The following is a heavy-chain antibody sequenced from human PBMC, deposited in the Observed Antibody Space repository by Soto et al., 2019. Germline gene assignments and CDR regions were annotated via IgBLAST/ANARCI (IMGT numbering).Heavy chain of an antibody. CDR2: IRYSGTT. CDR1: GASISSSSYD. CDR3: ARHDRKAVPSTMGWFDS. D-gene: IGHD5-12*01. Sequence: QLQLQESGPGLVKPSETLSLTCTVSGASISSSSYDWGWIRQPPGKGPEWIGSIRYSGTTYYSVSLKSRVTISVETSENQLSLKLTSVTAADTALYYCARHDRKAVPSTMGWFDSWGQGILVTVSS. J-gene: IGHJ5*01. V-gene: IGHV4-39*01.